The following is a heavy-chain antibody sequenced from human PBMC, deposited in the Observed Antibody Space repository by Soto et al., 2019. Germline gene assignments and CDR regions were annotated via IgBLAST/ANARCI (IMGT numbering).Heavy chain of an antibody. J-gene: IGHJ5*02. CDR1: ADTFNSYS. CDR3: ARSLEGTTVTNWFDP. V-gene: IGHV1-69*01. CDR2: ITPVFGTA. D-gene: IGHD4-17*01. Sequence: QVQLVQSGAEVKKPGSSVKVSCKASADTFNSYSLSWLRQAPGQRREWTGGITPVFGTADYAQSFEDRLTITADDSTSTVYMELSSLRSDDTAVYYCARSLEGTTVTNWFDPWGQGALVTVSS.